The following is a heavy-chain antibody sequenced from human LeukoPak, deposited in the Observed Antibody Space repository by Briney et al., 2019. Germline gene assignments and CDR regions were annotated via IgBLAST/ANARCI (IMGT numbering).Heavy chain of an antibody. J-gene: IGHJ4*02. D-gene: IGHD3-22*01. V-gene: IGHV4-34*01. CDR2: INHSGST. CDR1: GGSFSGYY. Sequence: SETLSLTCAVYGGSFSGYYWSWIRQPPGKGLEWIGEINHSGSTNYNPSLKSRVTISVDTSKNQFSLKLSSVTAADTAVYYCARGPRGDYYDSSGQYFDYWGQGTLVTVSS. CDR3: ARGPRGDYYDSSGQYFDY.